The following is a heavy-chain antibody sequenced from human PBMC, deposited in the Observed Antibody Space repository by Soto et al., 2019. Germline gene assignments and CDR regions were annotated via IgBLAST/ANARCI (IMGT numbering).Heavy chain of an antibody. V-gene: IGHV4-30-4*01. J-gene: IGHJ5*02. Sequence: PSETLSLTCSVSGGSINNGDYYWTWVRQSPGKGLEWIGYIYYSGSTKYNPSLKSRLSMSLDTSKNQFSLSLSSVTAADTAVYYCARDELAYCGGDCFSWGQGALGTVSS. CDR2: IYYSGST. D-gene: IGHD2-21*02. CDR3: ARDELAYCGGDCFS. CDR1: GGSINNGDYY.